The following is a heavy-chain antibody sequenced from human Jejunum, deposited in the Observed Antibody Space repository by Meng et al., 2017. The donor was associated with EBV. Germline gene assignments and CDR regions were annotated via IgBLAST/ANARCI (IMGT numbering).Heavy chain of an antibody. CDR1: GYPFTDYS. D-gene: IGHD3-16*01. CDR2: INTKTGNP. J-gene: IGHJ5*02. Sequence: QAQLVQSGSELKRPGASGRASCKASGYPFTDYSLNWVRQAPGQGLEWMGWINTKTGNPTYAQGFTGRFVFSWDTSASTAYLQISSLKAEDAAVYYCARERGGVWVDPWGQGTLLNVPS. CDR3: ARERGGVWVDP. V-gene: IGHV7-4-1*02.